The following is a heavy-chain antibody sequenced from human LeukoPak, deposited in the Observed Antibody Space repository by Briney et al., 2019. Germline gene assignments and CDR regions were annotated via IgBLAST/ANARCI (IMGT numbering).Heavy chain of an antibody. CDR2: IYYSGST. V-gene: IGHV4-31*03. J-gene: IGHJ4*02. D-gene: IGHD4-11*01. CDR1: GDSIRRGGYY. Sequence: SQTLSLTCTVSGDSIRRGGYYWRWIRQHPGRGLEWIGYIYYSGSTYYNPSLKSRVTISVDTSKNQFSLKLSSVTAADTAVYYCARYDSNYEAFDYWGQGTLVTVSS. CDR3: ARYDSNYEAFDY.